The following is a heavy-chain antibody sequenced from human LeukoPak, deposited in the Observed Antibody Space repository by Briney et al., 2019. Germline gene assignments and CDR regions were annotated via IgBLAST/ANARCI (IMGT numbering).Heavy chain of an antibody. D-gene: IGHD2-15*01. CDR1: GFTFSDYY. CDR2: ISSSGGII. Sequence: GGSLRLSCAASGFTFSDYYMSWIRQAPGKGLEGLSCISSSGGIIKYVDSVKGRFTISRDNSKNSMYLQINSLRAEDTAVYYCARSFCSGGTCYFAYWGQGTLVTVSS. V-gene: IGHV3-11*01. J-gene: IGHJ4*02. CDR3: ARSFCSGGTCYFAY.